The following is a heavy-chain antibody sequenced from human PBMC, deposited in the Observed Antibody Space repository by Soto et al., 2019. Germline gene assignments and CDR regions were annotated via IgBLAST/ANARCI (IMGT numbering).Heavy chain of an antibody. CDR2: IWYDGSNK. CDR1: GFTFSSYG. D-gene: IGHD5-12*01. J-gene: IGHJ4*02. Sequence: QVQLVESGGGVVQSGRSLRLSCAASGFTFSSYGMHWVRQAPGKGLEWVAVIWYDGSNKYYADSVKGRFTISRDNSKNTLYLQMNSLRAEDTAVYYCARGGGWLQLLTADYWGQGTLVTVSS. V-gene: IGHV3-33*01. CDR3: ARGGGWLQLLTADY.